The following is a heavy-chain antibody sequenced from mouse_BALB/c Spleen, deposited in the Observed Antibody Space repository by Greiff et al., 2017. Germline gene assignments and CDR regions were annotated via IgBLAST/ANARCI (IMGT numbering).Heavy chain of an antibody. V-gene: IGHV3-2*02. Sequence: DVKLQESGPGLVKPSQSLSLTCTVTGYSITSDYAWNWIRQFPGNKLEWMGYISYSGSTSYNPSLKSRISITRDTSKNQFFLQLNSVTTEDTATYYCARGDYGNWFAYWGQGTLVTVSA. CDR3: ARGDYGNWFAY. J-gene: IGHJ3*01. D-gene: IGHD2-1*01. CDR2: ISYSGST. CDR1: GYSITSDYA.